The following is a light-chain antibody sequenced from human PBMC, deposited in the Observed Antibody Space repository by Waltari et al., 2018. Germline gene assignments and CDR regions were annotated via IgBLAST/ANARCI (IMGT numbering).Light chain of an antibody. CDR3: QSGDNSGTNRVL. CDR1: ALPKPY. CDR2: KDR. J-gene: IGLJ2*01. Sequence: SYELTQPPSVSVSPGQTARITCSGDALPKPYVYWYQQKSGQAPILVMYKDRERPAGIPGRFSGSSSGTTVTLTIRGVQAEDEADYYCQSGDNSGTNRVLFGGGTKLTVL. V-gene: IGLV3-25*03.